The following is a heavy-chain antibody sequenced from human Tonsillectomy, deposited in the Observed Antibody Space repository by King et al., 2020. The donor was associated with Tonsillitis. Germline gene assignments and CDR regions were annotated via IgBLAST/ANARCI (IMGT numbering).Heavy chain of an antibody. J-gene: IGHJ4*02. CDR3: ASHSSGWYVD. D-gene: IGHD6-19*01. CDR2: ISYDGGNK. Sequence: QLVQSGGGVVQPGRSLRLSCAASGFTFSSYAMHWVRQAPGKGLEWVAVISYDGGNKYYADSVTGRFTISRDNSKNTLYLQMNSLGAEETAVYYCASHSSGWYVDWGQGTLVTVSS. V-gene: IGHV3-30-3*01. CDR1: GFTFSSYA.